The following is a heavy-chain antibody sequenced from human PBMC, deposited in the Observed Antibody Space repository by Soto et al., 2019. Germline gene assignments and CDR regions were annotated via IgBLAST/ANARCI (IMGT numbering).Heavy chain of an antibody. D-gene: IGHD4-17*01. CDR3: AKDRGDYAHYYYYYGMDV. J-gene: IGHJ6*02. CDR2: ISYDGSNK. CDR1: GFTFSSYG. Sequence: GSLRLSCAASGFTFSSYGMHWVRQAPGKGLEWVAVISYDGSNKYYADSVKGRFTISRDNSKNTLYLQMNSLRAEDTAVYYCAKDRGDYAHYYYYYGMDVWGQGTTVTVSS. V-gene: IGHV3-30*18.